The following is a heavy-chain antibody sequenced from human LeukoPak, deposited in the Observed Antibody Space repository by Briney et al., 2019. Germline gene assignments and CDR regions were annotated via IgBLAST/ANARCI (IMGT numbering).Heavy chain of an antibody. CDR3: TRDPILGAPDYFDY. V-gene: IGHV3-30*19. J-gene: IGHJ4*02. D-gene: IGHD1-26*01. CDR2: TSPDEGLK. CDR1: GFTFSSYG. Sequence: GGSLRLSCAASGFTFSSYGMHWVRQAPGKGLEWVAVTSPDEGLKFYGDSVKGRFTISRDNSKNTMYLQMNNLREEDTAVYYCTRDPILGAPDYFDYWGQGTLVTVSS.